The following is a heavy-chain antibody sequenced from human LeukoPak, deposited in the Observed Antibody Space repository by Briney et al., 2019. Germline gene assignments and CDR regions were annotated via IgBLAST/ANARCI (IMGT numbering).Heavy chain of an antibody. CDR2: IIPIFGTA. J-gene: IGHJ3*02. CDR3: AREVLRANAFDI. Sequence: ASVKVSCKASGGTFSSYAISWVRQAPGQGLEWMGGIIPIFGTANYAQKFQGRVTINADESTSTAYMELSSLRSEDTAVYYCAREVLRANAFDIWGQGTMVTVSS. V-gene: IGHV1-69*13. CDR1: GGTFSSYA. D-gene: IGHD4-17*01.